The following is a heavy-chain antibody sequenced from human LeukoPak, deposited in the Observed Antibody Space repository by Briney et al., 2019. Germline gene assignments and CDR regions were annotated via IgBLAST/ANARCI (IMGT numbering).Heavy chain of an antibody. J-gene: IGHJ4*02. CDR3: ARTGIETPFDY. Sequence: SETLSLTCTVSGGSISSSSYYWGWIRQPPGKGLEWIGSIYYSGSTYYNPSLKSRVTISVDTSKNQFSLKLSSVTAADTAVYYCARTGIETPFDYWGQGTLVTVSS. CDR1: GGSISSSSYY. CDR2: IYYSGST. V-gene: IGHV4-39*07.